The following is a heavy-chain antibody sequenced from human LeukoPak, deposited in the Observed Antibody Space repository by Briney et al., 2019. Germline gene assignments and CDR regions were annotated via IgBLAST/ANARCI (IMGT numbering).Heavy chain of an antibody. J-gene: IGHJ4*02. Sequence: PSETLSLTCTVSGGSISSYHWSWIRQPPGKGLEWIGYIYYSGSTNYNPSLKSRVTISVDTSKNQFSLKLSSVTAADTAVYYCARDGPYRDFDYWGQGTLVTVSS. CDR3: ARDGPYRDFDY. D-gene: IGHD4-11*01. CDR1: GGSISSYH. V-gene: IGHV4-59*01. CDR2: IYYSGST.